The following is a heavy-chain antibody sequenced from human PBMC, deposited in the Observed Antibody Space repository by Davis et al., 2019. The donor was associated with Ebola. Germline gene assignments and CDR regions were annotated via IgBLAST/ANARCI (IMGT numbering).Heavy chain of an antibody. D-gene: IGHD3-3*01. CDR1: GFTFSSHG. CDR2: ISYDGSNK. CDR3: AKGSVTIFGVAPDYYGMDV. Sequence: PGGSLRLSCAASGFTFSSHGMHWVRQAPGKGLEWVAVISYDGSNKYYADSVKGRFTISRDNSKNTLYLQMNSLRAEDTAVYYCAKGSVTIFGVAPDYYGMDVWGKGTTVTVSS. J-gene: IGHJ6*04. V-gene: IGHV3-30*18.